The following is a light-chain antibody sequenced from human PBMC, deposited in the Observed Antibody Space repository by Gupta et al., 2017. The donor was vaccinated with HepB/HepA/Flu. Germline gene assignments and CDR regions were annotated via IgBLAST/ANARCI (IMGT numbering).Light chain of an antibody. CDR3: SEWDSSLSAGV. V-gene: IGLV10-54*04. CDR1: SNNVGNQG. J-gene: IGLJ3*02. Sequence: QAGLTQPPSVSKDLRQTATLTCTGNSNNVGNQGAAWLQQHQGHPPKLLSYRNNNRPSGISERFSASRSGNKASLNITGLQPEDEADDDCSEWDSSLSAGVFGGGTKLTVL. CDR2: RNN.